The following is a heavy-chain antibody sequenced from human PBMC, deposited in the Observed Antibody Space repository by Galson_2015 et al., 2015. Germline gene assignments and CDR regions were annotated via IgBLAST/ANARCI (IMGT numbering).Heavy chain of an antibody. J-gene: IGHJ4*02. Sequence: SVKVSCKASGYTFTSYAMHWVRQAPGQRLEWMGWINAGNGNTKYSQKFRGRVTITRDTSASTAYMELSSLRSEDTAVYYCARDGHLRWLQSRPLWTIDYWGQGTLVTVSS. CDR3: ARDGHLRWLQSRPLWTIDY. CDR2: INAGNGNT. V-gene: IGHV1-3*01. D-gene: IGHD5-24*01. CDR1: GYTFTSYA.